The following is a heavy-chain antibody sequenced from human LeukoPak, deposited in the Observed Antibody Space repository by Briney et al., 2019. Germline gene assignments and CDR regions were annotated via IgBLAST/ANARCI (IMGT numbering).Heavy chain of an antibody. V-gene: IGHV3-48*03. D-gene: IGHD3-10*02. Sequence: PGGSLRLSCAASGFTFSSYEMNWVRQAPGKGLEWVSYISSSGSTIYYADSVKGRFTISRDNAKNSLYRQMNSLRAEDTAVYYCAELGTTMIGGVWCKGTTVTISS. CDR1: GFTFSSYE. CDR3: AELGTTMIGGV. CDR2: ISSSGSTI. J-gene: IGHJ6*04.